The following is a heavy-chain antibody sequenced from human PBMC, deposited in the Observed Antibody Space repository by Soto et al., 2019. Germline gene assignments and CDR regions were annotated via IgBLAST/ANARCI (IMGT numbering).Heavy chain of an antibody. CDR1: GFTFGSFQ. V-gene: IGHV3-48*03. D-gene: IGHD5-12*01. CDR3: ASVTESGYDHGNFDY. J-gene: IGHJ4*02. CDR2: ISGSGDTI. Sequence: PGGSLRLSCEASGFTFGSFQMNWVRQAPGRGLEWISHISGSGDTIYYADSVKGRFTISRDNAKDSLALHMNSLRAEDTAVYYCASVTESGYDHGNFDYWGQGTLVTVSS.